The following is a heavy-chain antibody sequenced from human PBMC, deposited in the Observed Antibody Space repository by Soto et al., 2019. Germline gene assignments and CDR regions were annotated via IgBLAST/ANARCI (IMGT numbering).Heavy chain of an antibody. CDR3: ARHQLELPGDYYYYYGMDV. CDR1: GYSFTSYW. V-gene: IGHV5-51*01. J-gene: IGHJ6*02. Sequence: GESLKISCKGSGYSFTSYWIGWVRQMPGKGLEWMGIIYPGDSDTRYSPSFQGQVTISADESISTAYLQWSSLKASDTAMYYCARHQLELPGDYYYYYGMDVWGQGTTGTVSS. D-gene: IGHD1-7*01. CDR2: IYPGDSDT.